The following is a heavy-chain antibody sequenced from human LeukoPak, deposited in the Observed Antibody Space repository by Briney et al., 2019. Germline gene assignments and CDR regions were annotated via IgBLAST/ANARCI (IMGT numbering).Heavy chain of an antibody. D-gene: IGHD5-18*01. CDR2: ISGSDGNT. CDR3: ARGLWLSLNYFDY. CDR1: GFTFNDYA. V-gene: IGHV3-23*01. Sequence: GGSLRLSCAASGFTFNDYAMSWVRQAPGKGLEWVASISGSDGNTYYADSVKGRFTISRDNSKNTVFLQMNSLRGEDTAVYYCARGLWLSLNYFDYWGQGTLVTVSS. J-gene: IGHJ4*02.